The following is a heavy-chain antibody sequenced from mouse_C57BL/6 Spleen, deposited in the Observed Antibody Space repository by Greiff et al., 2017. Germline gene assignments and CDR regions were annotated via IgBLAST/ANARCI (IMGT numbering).Heavy chain of an antibody. D-gene: IGHD2-2*01. V-gene: IGHV3-6*01. CDR1: GYSITSGYY. CDR3: ARRGMVTFDY. CDR2: ISYDGSN. J-gene: IGHJ2*01. Sequence: EVKLEESGPGLVKPSQSLSLTCSVTGYSITSGYYWNWIRQFPGNKLEWMGYISYDGSNNYNPSLKNRISITRDTSKNQFFLKLNSVTTEDTATYYCARRGMVTFDYWGHGTTLTVSS.